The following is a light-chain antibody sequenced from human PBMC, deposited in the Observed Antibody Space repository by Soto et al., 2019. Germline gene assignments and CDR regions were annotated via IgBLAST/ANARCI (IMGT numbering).Light chain of an antibody. CDR2: DVS. V-gene: IGLV2-14*01. CDR3: SSYTTSSTYV. J-gene: IGLJ1*01. CDR1: SSDVGSYNY. Sequence: ALTQPASVSGSPGQSITISCTGTSSDVGSYNYVSWYQQHPGKAPKVMIYDVSNRPSGVSYRFSGSKSGNTASLTISGLQAEDEADYYCSSYTTSSTYVFGTGTKVTVL.